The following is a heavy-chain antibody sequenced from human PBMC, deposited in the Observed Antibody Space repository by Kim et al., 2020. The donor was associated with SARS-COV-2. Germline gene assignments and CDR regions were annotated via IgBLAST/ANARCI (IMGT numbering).Heavy chain of an antibody. CDR3: ARGRGGPKYSSSWYPTARGNGMDV. J-gene: IGHJ6*02. V-gene: IGHV1-3*01. Sequence: ASVKVSCKASGYTFTSYAMHWVRQAPGQRLEWMGWINAGNGNTKYSQKFQGRVTITRDTSASTAYMELSSLRSEDTAVYYCARGRGGPKYSSSWYPTARGNGMDVWGQGTTVTVSS. CDR2: INAGNGNT. CDR1: GYTFTSYA. D-gene: IGHD6-13*01.